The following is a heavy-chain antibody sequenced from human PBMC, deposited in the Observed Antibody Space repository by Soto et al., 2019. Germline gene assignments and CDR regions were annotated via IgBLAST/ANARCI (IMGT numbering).Heavy chain of an antibody. J-gene: IGHJ4*02. D-gene: IGHD6-13*01. Sequence: QVQLQQWGAGLLKPSETLSLTCAVYGGSFSGYYWSWIRQPPGKGLEWIGEINHSGSTNYNPSLKSRVTISVDTSKNQFSLKLSSVTAADTAVYYCARVGAAGEDYWGQGTLVTVSS. CDR3: ARVGAAGEDY. V-gene: IGHV4-34*01. CDR1: GGSFSGYY. CDR2: INHSGST.